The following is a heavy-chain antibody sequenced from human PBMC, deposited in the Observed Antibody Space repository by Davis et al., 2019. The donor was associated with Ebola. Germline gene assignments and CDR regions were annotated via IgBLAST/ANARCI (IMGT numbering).Heavy chain of an antibody. V-gene: IGHV3-11*01. CDR3: ARGGDPIDV. D-gene: IGHD4-17*01. CDR1: GFAFSDYY. J-gene: IGHJ4*02. Sequence: GESLKISCTASGFAFSDYYMNWIRQAPGKGLEWVSYISGSGYVIYYADSVKGRFTFSRANAKNSLYLQMNSLRAEDTAVYYCARGGDPIDVWGQGTLVTVSS. CDR2: ISGSGYVI.